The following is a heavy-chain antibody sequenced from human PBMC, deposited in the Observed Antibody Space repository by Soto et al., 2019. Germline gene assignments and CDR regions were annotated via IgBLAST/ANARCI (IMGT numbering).Heavy chain of an antibody. J-gene: IGHJ4*02. Sequence: SETLSLTCTVSGGSISSSSYYRGWIRQPPGKGLEWIGSIYYSGSTYYNPSLKSRVTISVDTSKNQFSLKLSSVTAADTAVYYCARGSSVPAAIRFDYWGQGTLVTVS. D-gene: IGHD2-2*01. V-gene: IGHV4-39*07. CDR3: ARGSSVPAAIRFDY. CDR2: IYYSGST. CDR1: GGSISSSSYY.